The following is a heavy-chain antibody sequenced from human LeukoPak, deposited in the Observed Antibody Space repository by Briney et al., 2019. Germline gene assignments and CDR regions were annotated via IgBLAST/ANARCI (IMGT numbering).Heavy chain of an antibody. V-gene: IGHV1-69*05. J-gene: IGHJ4*02. CDR3: ARLMTTYYYFDY. Sequence: ASVKVSRKASGGPFSSLAIYRVRQAPGQGLESMGGIIPLFGTPDYAQKFQGRVTVTTDESTSTAYMELSSLRSDDTAVYYCARLMTTYYYFDYWGQGTLVAVAS. CDR2: IIPLFGTP. D-gene: IGHD4-11*01. CDR1: GGPFSSLA.